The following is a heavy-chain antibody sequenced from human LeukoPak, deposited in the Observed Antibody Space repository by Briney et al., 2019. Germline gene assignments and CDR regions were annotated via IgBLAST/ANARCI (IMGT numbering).Heavy chain of an antibody. CDR3: ARGGYDSSGYSDY. V-gene: IGHV1-69*05. Sequence: SVKVSCKASGGTFSSYAISWVRQAPGQGLEWMGGIIPIFGTANYAQKFQGRVTITTDESTSTAYMELSSLRSKDTAVYYCARGGYDSSGYSDYWGQGTLVTVSS. D-gene: IGHD3-22*01. J-gene: IGHJ4*02. CDR2: IIPIFGTA. CDR1: GGTFSSYA.